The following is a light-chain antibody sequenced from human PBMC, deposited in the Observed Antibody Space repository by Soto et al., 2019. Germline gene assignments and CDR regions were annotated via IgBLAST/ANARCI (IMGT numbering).Light chain of an antibody. CDR2: GAS. Sequence: EIVLTQSPGTLSLSPGERDTLSCRASQSVSSSYLAWYQQKPGQAPRLLIYGASSRATGIPDRFSGSGSGTDFTLTISRLEPEDYAVYYCQQYGSSRGTFGGGTKVDIK. J-gene: IGKJ4*01. CDR1: QSVSSSY. V-gene: IGKV3-20*01. CDR3: QQYGSSRGT.